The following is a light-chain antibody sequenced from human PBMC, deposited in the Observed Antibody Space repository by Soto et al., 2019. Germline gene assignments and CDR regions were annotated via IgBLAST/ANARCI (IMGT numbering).Light chain of an antibody. CDR1: QSISRW. Sequence: DIQMTQSPSTVSASVGDRVTITCRASQSISRWLAWYQQKPGKAPNLLIYDASSLRTGVPSRFSGSGSGTEFTLIISSLQSEDFATYYCQQYENWWTFGQGTKVDIK. V-gene: IGKV1-5*01. CDR2: DAS. CDR3: QQYENWWT. J-gene: IGKJ1*01.